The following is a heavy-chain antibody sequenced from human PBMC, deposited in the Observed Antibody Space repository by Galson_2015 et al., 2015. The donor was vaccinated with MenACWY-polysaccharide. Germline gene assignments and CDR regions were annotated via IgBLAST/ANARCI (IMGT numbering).Heavy chain of an antibody. CDR2: IQYDGSNK. CDR3: AKFRGPGAMVV. D-gene: IGHD3-10*01. CDR1: GSRFSNSG. V-gene: IGHV3-30*02. Sequence: SLRLSCAASGSRFSNSGMHWVRQAPGKGPEWVAVIQYDGSNKVYADSVKGRFTISRDNSKNTLYLQMDSLRGEDTAVYYCAKFRGPGAMVVWGPGTTVTVSS. J-gene: IGHJ6*02.